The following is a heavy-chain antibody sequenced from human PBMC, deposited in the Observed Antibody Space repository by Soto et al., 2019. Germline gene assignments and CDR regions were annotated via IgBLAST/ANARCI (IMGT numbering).Heavy chain of an antibody. J-gene: IGHJ4*02. V-gene: IGHV4-59*01. CDR3: ARALYYDFWSGYGD. CDR2: IYYSGST. CDR1: GGSISSYY. Sequence: PSETLSLTCTVSGGSISSYYWIWIRQPPGKGLEWIGYIYYSGSTNYNPSLKSRVTISVDTSKNQFSLKLSSVTAADTAVYYCARALYYDFWSGYGDWGQGTLVTVSS. D-gene: IGHD3-3*01.